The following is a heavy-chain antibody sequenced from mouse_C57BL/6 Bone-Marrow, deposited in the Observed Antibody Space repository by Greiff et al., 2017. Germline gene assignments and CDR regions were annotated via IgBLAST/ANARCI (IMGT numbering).Heavy chain of an antibody. V-gene: IGHV1-81*01. CDR3: ARGDYYAMDY. Sequence: QVQLKQSGAELARPGASVKLSCKASGYTFTSYGISWVKQRPGQGLEWIGEIYPRSGNTNYNEKFKGKANLTADKSSSTAYMALRRLTSEDSAVYFCARGDYYAMDYWGQGTSVTVSS. CDR2: IYPRSGNT. J-gene: IGHJ4*01. CDR1: GYTFTSYG.